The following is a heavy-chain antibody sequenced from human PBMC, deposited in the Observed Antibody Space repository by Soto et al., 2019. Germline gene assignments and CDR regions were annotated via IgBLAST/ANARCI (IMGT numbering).Heavy chain of an antibody. CDR1: GGTFSSYA. CDR3: ARGSGYDYYYYGMDV. Sequence: QVQLVQSGAEVKKPGSSVKVSCKASGGTFSSYAISWVRQAPGQGLEWMGGIIPIFGTANYAQKFQGRVTMXXDXAXXTAYMELSSLRSEDTAVYYCARGSGYDYYYYGMDVWGQGTTVTVSS. D-gene: IGHD5-12*01. J-gene: IGHJ6*02. CDR2: IIPIFGTA. V-gene: IGHV1-69*12.